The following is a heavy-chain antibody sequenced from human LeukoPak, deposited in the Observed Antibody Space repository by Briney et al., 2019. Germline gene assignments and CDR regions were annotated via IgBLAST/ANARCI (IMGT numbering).Heavy chain of an antibody. CDR1: GYTLTELS. Sequence: ASVKVSCKVSGYTLTELSMHWVGQAPGKGLEWMGGFDPEDGETIYAQKFQGRVTVTGDTSTDTAYMELSSLRSEDTAVYYCSTAVVDGSGSYHGLDDWGQGTLVTASS. J-gene: IGHJ4*02. CDR2: FDPEDGET. CDR3: STAVVDGSGSYHGLDD. V-gene: IGHV1-24*01. D-gene: IGHD3-10*01.